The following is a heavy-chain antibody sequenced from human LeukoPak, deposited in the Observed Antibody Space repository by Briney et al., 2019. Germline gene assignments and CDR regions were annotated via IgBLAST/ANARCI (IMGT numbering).Heavy chain of an antibody. CDR3: ARGGDCSSTSCYVAYYYYYMDV. CDR2: INHSGST. Sequence: SETLSLTCAVYGGSFSGYYWSWIRQPPGKGLEWIGEINHSGSTNYNPSLKSRVTISVDTSKNQFSLKLSSVTAADTAVYYCARGGDCSSTSCYVAYYYYYMDVWGEGTTVTVSS. CDR1: GGSFSGYY. V-gene: IGHV4-34*01. J-gene: IGHJ6*03. D-gene: IGHD2-2*01.